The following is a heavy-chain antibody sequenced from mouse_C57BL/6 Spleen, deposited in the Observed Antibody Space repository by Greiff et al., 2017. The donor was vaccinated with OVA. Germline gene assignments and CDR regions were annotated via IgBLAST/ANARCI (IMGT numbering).Heavy chain of an antibody. CDR1: GYTFTSYW. V-gene: IGHV1-74*01. J-gene: IGHJ2*01. Sequence: QVQLQQPGAELVKPGASVKVSCKASGYTFTSYWMHWVKQRPGQGLEWIGRIHPSASDTNYNQKFKGKATLTVDKSSSTAYMQLSSLTSEDSAVYYCAIGDGNYLGDVDYWGQGTTLTVSS. CDR3: AIGDGNYLGDVDY. D-gene: IGHD2-1*01. CDR2: IHPSASDT.